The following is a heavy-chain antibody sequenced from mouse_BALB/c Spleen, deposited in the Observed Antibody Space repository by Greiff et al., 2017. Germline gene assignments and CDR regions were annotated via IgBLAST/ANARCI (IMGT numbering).Heavy chain of an antibody. D-gene: IGHD3-1*01. Sequence: EVQVVESGGGLVKPGGSLKLSCAASGFAFSSYDMSWVRQTPEKRLEWVAYISSGGGSTYYPDTVKGRFTISRDNAKNTLYLQMSSLKSEDTAMYYCARRSSGPFAYWGQGTLVTVSA. CDR3: ARRSSGPFAY. CDR1: GFAFSSYD. V-gene: IGHV5-12-1*01. J-gene: IGHJ3*01. CDR2: ISSGGGST.